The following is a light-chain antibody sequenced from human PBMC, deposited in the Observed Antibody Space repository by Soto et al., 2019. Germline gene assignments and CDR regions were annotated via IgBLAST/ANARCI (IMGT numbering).Light chain of an antibody. J-gene: IGKJ4*01. CDR3: QQLNTFPLT. CDR2: AAS. CDR1: QGISSY. V-gene: IGKV1-9*01. Sequence: DIQLTQSPSFLSASVGDRVTITCRASQGISSYLAWYQQKPGKAPKPLIYAASTLQSGVPSRFSGSGSGTDFPLTISSLQPEDFATYYCQQLNTFPLTFGGGTKVEIK.